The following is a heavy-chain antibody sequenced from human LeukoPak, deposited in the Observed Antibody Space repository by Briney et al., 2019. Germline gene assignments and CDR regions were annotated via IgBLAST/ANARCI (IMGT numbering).Heavy chain of an antibody. CDR1: GGSVNSGSYY. CDR2: IYYSGST. J-gene: IGHJ5*02. D-gene: IGHD1-26*01. Sequence: SETLSLTCTVSGGSVNSGSYYWNWIRQPPGKGLEWIGYIYYSGSTNYNPSLKSRVTISVDTSKNQFSLKLSSVTAADTAVYYCARFSGRSLADNWFDPWGQGTLVTVSS. CDR3: ARFSGRSLADNWFDP. V-gene: IGHV4-61*01.